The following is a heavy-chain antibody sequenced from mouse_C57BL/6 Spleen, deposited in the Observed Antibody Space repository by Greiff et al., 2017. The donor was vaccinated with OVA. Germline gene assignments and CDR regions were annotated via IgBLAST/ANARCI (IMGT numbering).Heavy chain of an antibody. J-gene: IGHJ3*01. D-gene: IGHD2-14*01. CDR1: GFSLTSYG. V-gene: IGHV2-2*01. CDR3: ARNSGISAWFAY. Sequence: QVQLKESGPGLVQPSQSLSITCTVSGFSLTSYGVHWVRQSPGKGLEWLGVIWSGGSTDYNAAFISRLSISKDNSKSQVFFKMNSLQADDTAIYYCARNSGISAWFAYWGQGTLVTVSA. CDR2: IWSGGST.